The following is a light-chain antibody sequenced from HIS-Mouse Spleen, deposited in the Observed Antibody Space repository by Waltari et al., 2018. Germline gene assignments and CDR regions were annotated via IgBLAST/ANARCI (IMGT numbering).Light chain of an antibody. J-gene: IGLJ2*01. CDR3: QAWDSSTAGVV. CDR1: KLGDKY. CDR2: QDS. V-gene: IGLV3-1*01. Sequence: SYELTQPPSVSVSPGQTASITCSGDKLGDKYACWYQQKPGQSPVLVIYQDSKRPSGIPERFSGSNSGNTATLTISGTQAMEEADYYCQAWDSSTAGVVFGGGTKLTVL.